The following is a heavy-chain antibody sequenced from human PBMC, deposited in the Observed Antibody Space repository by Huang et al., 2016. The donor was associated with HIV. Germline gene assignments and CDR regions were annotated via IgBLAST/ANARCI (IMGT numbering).Heavy chain of an antibody. Sequence: QVRLHQWGAGLLKPSETLSLTCAVYGGSFSGYYWPWIRQSPRKGVEWIGEIKHRRSTNHNPSLKRRGSMSVDTSKNEFSVKRSSVTAADTAIYYCARGRGRSGYHLQFWGQGTLVSVSS. CDR3: ARGRGRSGYHLQF. CDR2: IKHRRST. J-gene: IGHJ4*02. V-gene: IGHV4-34*01. CDR1: GGSFSGYY. D-gene: IGHD3-3*01.